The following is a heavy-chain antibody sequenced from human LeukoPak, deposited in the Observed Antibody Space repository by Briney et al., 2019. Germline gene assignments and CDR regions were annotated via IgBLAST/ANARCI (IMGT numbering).Heavy chain of an antibody. CDR2: IYYSGST. Sequence: PSETLSLTCAVSGVSISGSYYYWGWIRQPPGKGLEWIGNIYYSGSTYYNASLQSRVTISIDTSKNQFSLRLNSVTAADTAVYFCARQLYVSGSYYAPMDVWGKGTTVTISS. J-gene: IGHJ6*03. CDR3: ARQLYVSGSYYAPMDV. V-gene: IGHV4-39*01. D-gene: IGHD3-10*01. CDR1: GVSISGSYYY.